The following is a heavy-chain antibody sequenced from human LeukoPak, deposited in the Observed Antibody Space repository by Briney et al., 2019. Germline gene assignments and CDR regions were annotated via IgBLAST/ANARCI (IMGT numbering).Heavy chain of an antibody. CDR3: ARKGAGWSYYDYYYMDV. J-gene: IGHJ6*03. CDR1: GGTFSSYA. V-gene: IGHV1-69*05. Sequence: GASVKVSCKASGGTFSSYAISWVRQAPGQGLEWMGGIIPIFGTANYAQKFQGRVTITRNTSISTAYMELISLRSEDTAVYYCARKGAGWSYYDYYYMDVWGKGTTVTVSS. CDR2: IIPIFGTA. D-gene: IGHD1-26*01.